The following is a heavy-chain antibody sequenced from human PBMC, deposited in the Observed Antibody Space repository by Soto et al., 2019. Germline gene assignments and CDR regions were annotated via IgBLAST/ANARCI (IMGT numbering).Heavy chain of an antibody. CDR3: AKDLDSSSWYRRPPYYYYGMDV. V-gene: IGHV3-30*18. Sequence: PGGSLRLSCAASGFTFSSYGMHWVRQAPGKGLEWVAVISYDGSNKYYADSVKGRFTISRDNSKNTLYLQMNSLRAEDTAVYYCAKDLDSSSWYRRPPYYYYGMDVWGQGTTVT. J-gene: IGHJ6*02. D-gene: IGHD6-13*01. CDR2: ISYDGSNK. CDR1: GFTFSSYG.